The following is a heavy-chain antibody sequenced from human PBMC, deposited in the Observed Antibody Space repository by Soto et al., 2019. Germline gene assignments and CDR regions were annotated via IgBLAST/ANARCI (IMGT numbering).Heavy chain of an antibody. CDR3: ARDRGAYYYDSSGYHGYYYYGMDV. J-gene: IGHJ6*02. CDR2: IYYSGST. V-gene: IGHV4-59*01. D-gene: IGHD3-22*01. Sequence: SETLSLTCTVSGGSISSYYWSWIRQPPWKGLEWIGYIYYSGSTNYNPSLKSRVTISVDTSKNQFSLKLSSVTAADTAVYYCARDRGAYYYDSSGYHGYYYYGMDVWGQGTTVTVSS. CDR1: GGSISSYY.